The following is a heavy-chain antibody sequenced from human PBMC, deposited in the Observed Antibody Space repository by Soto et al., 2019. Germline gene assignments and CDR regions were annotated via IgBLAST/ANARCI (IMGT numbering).Heavy chain of an antibody. V-gene: IGHV1-69*02. CDR1: GGTFSSYT. Sequence: QVQLVQSGAEVKKPGSSVKVSCKASGGTFSSYTISWVRQAPGQGLEWMGRIIPILGIANYAQKFQGRVTITADKSTSTAYMVLSSLRSEDTAVYYCARGVRSEGPDIWGQGTMVTVSS. J-gene: IGHJ3*02. CDR3: ARGVRSEGPDI. D-gene: IGHD3-16*02. CDR2: IIPILGIA.